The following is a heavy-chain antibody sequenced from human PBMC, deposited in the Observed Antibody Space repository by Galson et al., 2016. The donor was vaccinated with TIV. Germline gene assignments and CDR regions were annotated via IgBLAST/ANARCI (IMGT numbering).Heavy chain of an antibody. CDR3: GRAENWNSPEFDY. CDR2: MYTSGST. V-gene: IGHV4-4*07. J-gene: IGHJ4*02. CDR1: GGSISSHH. Sequence: TLSFTCTVSGGSISSHHWSWIRRPAGKGLEWIGRMYTSGSTDYNPSLKSRATMSEDTSKNQFSLKLNSVTAADTAVYYCGRAENWNSPEFDYWGQGTLVIVSS. D-gene: IGHD1-7*01.